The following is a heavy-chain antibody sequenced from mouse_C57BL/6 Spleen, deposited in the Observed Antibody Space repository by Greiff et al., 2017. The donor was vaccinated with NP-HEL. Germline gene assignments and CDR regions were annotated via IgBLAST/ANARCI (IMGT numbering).Heavy chain of an antibody. CDR2: INPNNGGT. D-gene: IGHD2-3*01. CDR1: GYTFTDYN. J-gene: IGHJ2*01. CDR3: ARSGDGYYGGDY. V-gene: IGHV1-22*01. Sequence: EVQLQQSGPELVKPGASVKMSCKASGYTFTDYNMHWVKQSHGKSLEWIGYINPNNGGTSYNQKFKGKATLTVNKSSSTAYMELRSLTSEDSAVYYCARSGDGYYGGDYWGQGTTLTVSS.